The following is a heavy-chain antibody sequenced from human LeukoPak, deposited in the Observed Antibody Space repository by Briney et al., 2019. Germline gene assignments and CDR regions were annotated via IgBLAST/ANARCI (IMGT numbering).Heavy chain of an antibody. CDR2: ISSSGST. CDR3: ARGPYSYDSSGAFDI. Sequence: PSETLSLTCSVSGDSISSGDYYWSWIRQPAGKGLEWIGRISSSGSTNYNPSLKSRVTISVDTSKNQFSLKLSSVTATDTAVYFCARGPYSYDSSGAFDIWGQGTMVTVSS. CDR1: GDSISSGDYY. J-gene: IGHJ3*02. V-gene: IGHV4-61*02. D-gene: IGHD3-22*01.